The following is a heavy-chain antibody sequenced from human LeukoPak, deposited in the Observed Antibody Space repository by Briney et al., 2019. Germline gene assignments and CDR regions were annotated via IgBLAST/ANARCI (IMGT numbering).Heavy chain of an antibody. Sequence: ASVTVPCKASGDTFASYDVNWAPQATAQGLECMGWMNPNSGNTVYAQMSQGRDTMPRHTPINTPYIEVSSLRSEDTAVYYCVRTAGIFWSGAYYFDSWGQGTLVTVSS. J-gene: IGHJ4*02. V-gene: IGHV1-8*01. CDR2: MNPNSGNT. CDR1: GDTFASYD. D-gene: IGHD3-3*01. CDR3: VRTAGIFWSGAYYFDS.